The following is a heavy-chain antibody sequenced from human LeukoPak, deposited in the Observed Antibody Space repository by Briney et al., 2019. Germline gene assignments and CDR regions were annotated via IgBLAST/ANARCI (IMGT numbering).Heavy chain of an antibody. J-gene: IGHJ4*02. CDR3: ARVHFYDSSGYSLINP. V-gene: IGHV1-2*02. D-gene: IGHD3-22*01. CDR2: INPNSGGT. Sequence: ASVKVSCKASGYTFTDYYMHWVRQAPGQXLEWMGWINPNSGGTNYAQKFQGRVTMTRDTSISTAYMELSRLKSDDTAVYYCARVHFYDSSGYSLINPWGQGTLVTVSS. CDR1: GYTFTDYY.